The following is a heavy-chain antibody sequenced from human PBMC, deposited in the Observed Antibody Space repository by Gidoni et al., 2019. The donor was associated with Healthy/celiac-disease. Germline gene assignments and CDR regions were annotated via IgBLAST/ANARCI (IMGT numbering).Heavy chain of an antibody. Sequence: QLQLPESGPGLVKPSETLSLPFTVSCCSISRSSYYWGWIRRPPGKGLDWIGSIYYSGSNYYNTSLKSRVTISVDTSKNQFSLKLSDVTAADTAVDYCARIMVRGVSSWFDPWGQGTLVTVSS. V-gene: IGHV4-39*07. J-gene: IGHJ5*02. CDR2: IYYSGSN. CDR1: CCSISRSSYY. CDR3: ARIMVRGVSSWFDP. D-gene: IGHD3-10*01.